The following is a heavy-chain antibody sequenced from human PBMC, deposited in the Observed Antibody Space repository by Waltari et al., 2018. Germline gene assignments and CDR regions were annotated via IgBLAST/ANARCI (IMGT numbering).Heavy chain of an antibody. J-gene: IGHJ6*02. Sequence: QVQLVQSGAEVKKPGASVKVSCKASGYTFTGYYMHWVRQAPGQGLEWMGRINPNSGGTNYAQKFQGRVTMTRDTSISTAYMELSRLRSDDTAVYYCATLVTMVQGVKNYYYYYGMDVWGQGTTVTVSS. CDR1: GYTFTGYY. V-gene: IGHV1-2*06. CDR3: ATLVTMVQGVKNYYYYYGMDV. CDR2: INPNSGGT. D-gene: IGHD3-10*01.